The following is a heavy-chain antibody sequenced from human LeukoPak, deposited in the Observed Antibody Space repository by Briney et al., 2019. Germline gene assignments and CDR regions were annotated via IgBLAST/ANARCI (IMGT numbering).Heavy chain of an antibody. CDR2: ITYDGSNK. J-gene: IGHJ4*02. CDR3: AREQGDYGDHVLDY. V-gene: IGHV3-30*04. D-gene: IGHD4-17*01. CDR1: GFTFSSYA. Sequence: AGGSLRLSCAASGFTFSSYAMHWVRQAPGKGLEWGAVITYDGSNKYYADSVKGRFTISRDNSKNTLYLQMNNLRAEETAVYYCAREQGDYGDHVLDYWGQGTLVTVSS.